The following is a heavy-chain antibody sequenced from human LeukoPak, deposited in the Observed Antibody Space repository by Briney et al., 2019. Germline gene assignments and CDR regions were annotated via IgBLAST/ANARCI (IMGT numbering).Heavy chain of an antibody. Sequence: PSETLSLTCTVSGYSISSGYYWGWIRQPPGKGLEWIGSIYHSGSTYYNPSLKSRVTISVDTSKNQFSLKLSSVTAADTAVYYCARDVKVTNPPGYWGQGTLVTVSS. V-gene: IGHV4-38-2*02. CDR1: GYSISSGYY. CDR3: ARDVKVTNPPGY. J-gene: IGHJ4*02. CDR2: IYHSGST. D-gene: IGHD4-17*01.